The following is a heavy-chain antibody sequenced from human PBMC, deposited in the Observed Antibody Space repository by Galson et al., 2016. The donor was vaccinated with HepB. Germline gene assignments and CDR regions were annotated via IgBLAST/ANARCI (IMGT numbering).Heavy chain of an antibody. CDR2: IYYAGRT. V-gene: IGHV4-39*01. CDR1: GGSISGSSYY. D-gene: IGHD1-1*01. Sequence: SETLSLTCTVSGGSISGSSYYWGWVRQPPGKGLECIGIIYYAGRTYYNPSLKSRVTISVDTSKNQFSLNLNSVTVADTAVYYCARRGTGKSWFDPWVQGTLVTVSS. J-gene: IGHJ5*02. CDR3: ARRGTGKSWFDP.